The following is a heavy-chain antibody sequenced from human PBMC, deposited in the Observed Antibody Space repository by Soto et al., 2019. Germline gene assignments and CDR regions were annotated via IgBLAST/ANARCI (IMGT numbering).Heavy chain of an antibody. CDR3: ARTLSGGFDY. J-gene: IGHJ4*02. Sequence: PSETLSLTCTVSGDSLTRNYWSWIRQPPGKGLEWLAYIHNGRSTNYNPSLISRVSISLDSSKSQFSLNLNSVIVADTAVYYCARTLSGGFDYWGQGTLVTVSS. V-gene: IGHV4-59*01. CDR2: IHNGRST. CDR1: GDSLTRNY.